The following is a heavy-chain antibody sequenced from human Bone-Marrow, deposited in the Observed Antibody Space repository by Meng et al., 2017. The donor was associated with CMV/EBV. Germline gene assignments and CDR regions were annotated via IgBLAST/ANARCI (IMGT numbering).Heavy chain of an antibody. CDR3: ARMGARGGNSLIDY. V-gene: IGHV4-38-2*02. D-gene: IGHD4-23*01. Sequence: SETLSLTCTVSGYSISSGYFWGWIRQPPGKGLEWIGTIYHNGNTYYHPSLKSRVTISADSPNNYFSLKLTSMTAADTALYFCARMGARGGNSLIDYWGQGKLVNVSS. J-gene: IGHJ4*02. CDR2: IYHNGNT. CDR1: GYSISSGYF.